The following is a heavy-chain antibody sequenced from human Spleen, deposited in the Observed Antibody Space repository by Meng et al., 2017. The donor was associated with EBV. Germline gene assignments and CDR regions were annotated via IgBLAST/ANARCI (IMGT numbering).Heavy chain of an antibody. J-gene: IGHJ5*02. CDR1: GASITNSTYY. V-gene: IGHV4-39*07. CDR2: VYFSGTT. D-gene: IGHD1-26*01. Sequence: QLQESGPGLVKPCETLSLTCTVSGASITNSTYYWAWIRQPPGEGLEWIGNVYFSGTTYYSPSLKSRVTISLDTSKSLFSLKLNSVTAADTAVYFCARGNWDPPNHWGQGTLVTVSS. CDR3: ARGNWDPPNH.